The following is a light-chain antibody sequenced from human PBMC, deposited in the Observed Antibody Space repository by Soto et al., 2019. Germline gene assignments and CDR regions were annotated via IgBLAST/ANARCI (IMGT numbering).Light chain of an antibody. J-gene: IGLJ1*01. CDR2: EVS. CDR3: SSYTSSSTPWV. Sequence: QSALTQPASVSGSPGQSITISCTGTSSDVGGYNYVSWYQQHPGKAPKLTIYEVSNRPSGVSNRFSGSKSGNTASLTISGLQAEDEADYYCSSYTSSSTPWVFGTGTKVHRP. CDR1: SSDVGGYNY. V-gene: IGLV2-14*01.